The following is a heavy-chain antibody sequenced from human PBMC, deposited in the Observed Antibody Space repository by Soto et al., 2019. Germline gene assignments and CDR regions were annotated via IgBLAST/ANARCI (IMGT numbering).Heavy chain of an antibody. D-gene: IGHD6-19*01. V-gene: IGHV3-30-3*01. CDR2: ISYDGSNK. CDR1: GFTFSSYA. CDR3: ARDSAVAGYYYYYYGMDV. Sequence: QVQLVESGGGVVQPGRSLRLSCEASGFTFSSYAMHWVRQVPGKGLEWVAVISYDGSNKYYADSVKGRFTISRDNSKNTLYLQMNSLRAEDTAVYYCARDSAVAGYYYYYYGMDVWGQGTTVTVSS. J-gene: IGHJ6*02.